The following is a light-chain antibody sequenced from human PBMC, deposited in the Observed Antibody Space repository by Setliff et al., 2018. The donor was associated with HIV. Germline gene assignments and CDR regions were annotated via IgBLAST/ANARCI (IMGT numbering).Light chain of an antibody. CDR2: DNT. V-gene: IGLV1-40*01. CDR1: SSNIGAGFD. CDR3: QSYDKSLTGSAV. J-gene: IGLJ1*01. Sequence: QSALAQPPSVSGAPGQRVTMSCTGSSSNIGAGFDVHWYQHLPGKAPKLLIYDNTNRPSGVPDRFSGSKSGTSASLAITGLQAEDEADYYCQSYDKSLTGSAVFGTGTKV.